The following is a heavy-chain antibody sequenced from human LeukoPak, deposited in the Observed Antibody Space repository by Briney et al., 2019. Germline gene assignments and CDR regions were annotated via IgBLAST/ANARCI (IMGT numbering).Heavy chain of an antibody. CDR3: TTVSGTSGGASHF. V-gene: IGHV3-7*01. CDR1: GVTLTSAW. D-gene: IGHD6-25*01. J-gene: IGHJ4*02. Sequence: GGSLRLSCAVSGVTLTSAWMNWVRQAPGKGLEWVANIKPDASEKSYVDSVKGRFTTSRDNAENSLYLQMSSLRAEDTATYYCTTVSGTSGGASHFWGQGTLVTVSS. CDR2: IKPDASEK.